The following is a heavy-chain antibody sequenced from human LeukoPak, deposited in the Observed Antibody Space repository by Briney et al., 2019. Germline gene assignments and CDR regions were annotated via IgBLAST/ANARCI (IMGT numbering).Heavy chain of an antibody. V-gene: IGHV5-51*01. CDR2: IYPGDSDT. CDR1: GYSFTSYW. D-gene: IGHD3-22*01. J-gene: IGHJ6*02. CDR3: ARGYYDSSGPYYGMDV. Sequence: GESLKISCQGSGYSFTSYWIGWVRQMPGKGLEWMGIIYPGDSDTRYSPSFQGQVTISADKSISTAYLQWSSLKASDTAMYYCARGYYDSSGPYYGMDVWGQGTTVTVSS.